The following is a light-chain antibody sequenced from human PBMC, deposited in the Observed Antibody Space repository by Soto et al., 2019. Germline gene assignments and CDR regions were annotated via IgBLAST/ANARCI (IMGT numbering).Light chain of an antibody. CDR3: CSYAGSPRYV. Sequence: QSVLTQPRSVSGSPGQSVNISCTGTSSDVGGYNYVSWYQQHPGKAPKVMIYDVSERTSGVPDRFSGSKSGNTASLTISGLQAEDEADYYCCSYAGSPRYVFGTGTKLTVL. J-gene: IGLJ1*01. CDR1: SSDVGGYNY. CDR2: DVS. V-gene: IGLV2-11*01.